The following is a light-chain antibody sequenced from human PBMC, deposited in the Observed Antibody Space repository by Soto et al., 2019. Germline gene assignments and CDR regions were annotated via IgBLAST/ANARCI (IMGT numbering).Light chain of an antibody. CDR3: CSYAGSSTVV. J-gene: IGLJ2*01. V-gene: IGLV2-23*01. CDR1: SSDVGSYNL. Sequence: QSALTQPASVSGSPGQSITLSCTGTSSDVGSYNLVSWYQQHPGKAPKLMIYEGSKRPSGVSNRFSGSKSSTTASLTISGLQAEDEAEYYFCSYAGSSTVVFGGGTKLTVL. CDR2: EGS.